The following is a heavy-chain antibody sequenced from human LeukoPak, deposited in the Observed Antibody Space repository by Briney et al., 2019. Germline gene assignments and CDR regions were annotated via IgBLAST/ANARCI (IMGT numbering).Heavy chain of an antibody. CDR1: GGSFSGYY. CDR3: ARGRFDP. J-gene: IGHJ5*02. CDR2: INHSGST. V-gene: IGHV4-34*01. Sequence: SETLSLTCAVYGGSFSGYYWSWIRQPPGKGLEWIGEINHSGSTNYNPSLKSRVTISVDTSKNQFSLKLSSVTAADTAVYYCARGRFDPWGQGILVTVSS.